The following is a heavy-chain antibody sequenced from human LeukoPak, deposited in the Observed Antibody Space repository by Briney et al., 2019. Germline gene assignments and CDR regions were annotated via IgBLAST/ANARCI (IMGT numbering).Heavy chain of an antibody. D-gene: IGHD3-22*01. V-gene: IGHV3-74*01. J-gene: IGHJ4*02. CDR3: ARDLELTYYDSSGYDY. CDR1: VFSFCAYW. Sequence: GGSLRLSAAASVFSFCAYWMHCVRQVPGKGLVWVSRINGDGSSTSYADSVKGRFTISRDNAKNTLYLQMNSLRAEDTAVYYWARDLELTYYDSSGYDYWGQGTPVTVSS. CDR2: INGDGSST.